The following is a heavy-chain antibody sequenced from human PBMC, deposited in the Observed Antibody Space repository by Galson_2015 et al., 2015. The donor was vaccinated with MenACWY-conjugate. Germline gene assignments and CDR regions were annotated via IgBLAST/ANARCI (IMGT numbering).Heavy chain of an antibody. J-gene: IGHJ4*02. CDR2: IWYDGSYK. CDR1: GFTFSSYC. V-gene: IGHV3-33*01. D-gene: IGHD3-10*01. CDR3: AREGYGSGSLPDY. Sequence: SLRLSCAASGFTFSSYCMHWVRQAPGKGLEWVALIWYDGSYKYYADSVKGRFTISRDNSKNTLYLQMNSLRAEDTAVYNCAREGYGSGSLPDYWGQGTLVTVSS.